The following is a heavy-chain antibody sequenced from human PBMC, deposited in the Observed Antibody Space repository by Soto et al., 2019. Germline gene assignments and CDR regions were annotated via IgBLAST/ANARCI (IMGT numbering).Heavy chain of an antibody. Sequence: EVQLVESGGGLVQPGGSLRLSCAVSGFTFSNYWMTWVRQAPGKGLEWVANIKQDGTEKYYVDSVRGRFTISRDNAKNSVYRHMNGLGVEDTAVYYCATDVAYDDFEGRMENWGQGTLVSVSS. CDR1: GFTFSNYW. J-gene: IGHJ4*02. CDR3: ATDVAYDDFEGRMEN. V-gene: IGHV3-7*01. CDR2: IKQDGTEK. D-gene: IGHD3-3*01.